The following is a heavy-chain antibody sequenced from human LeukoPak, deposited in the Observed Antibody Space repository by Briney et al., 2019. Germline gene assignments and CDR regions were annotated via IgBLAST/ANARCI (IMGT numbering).Heavy chain of an antibody. CDR1: GYTFTRYG. CDR2: ISAYNGNT. V-gene: IGHV1-18*01. J-gene: IGHJ4*02. CDR3: ARGYDYVWGSYRFDY. D-gene: IGHD3-16*02. Sequence: GASVKVSCKASGYTFTRYGISWVRQAPGQGLEWMGWISAYNGNTNYAQKLQGRVTMTTDTSTSTAYMELRSLRSDDTAVYYCARGYDYVWGSYRFDYWGQGTLVTVSS.